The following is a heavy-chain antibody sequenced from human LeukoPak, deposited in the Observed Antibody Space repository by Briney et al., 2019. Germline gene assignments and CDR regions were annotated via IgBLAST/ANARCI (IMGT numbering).Heavy chain of an antibody. CDR2: INHSGST. CDR1: GGSFSGYY. J-gene: IGHJ4*02. CDR3: ARADPFDY. V-gene: IGHV4-34*01. Sequence: PSGTLSLTCAVYGGSFSGYYWSWIRQPPGKGLEWIGEINHSGSTNYNPSLTSRVTISVDTSKNQFSLKLSSVTAADTAVYYCARADPFDYWGQGTPVTVSS.